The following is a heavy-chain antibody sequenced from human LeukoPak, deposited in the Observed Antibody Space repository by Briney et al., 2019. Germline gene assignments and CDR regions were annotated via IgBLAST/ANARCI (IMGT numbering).Heavy chain of an antibody. V-gene: IGHV1-8*01. CDR3: ARVGSHSSGANWFDP. CDR2: MNPNSGNT. CDR1: GYTFTSYD. Sequence: ASVKVSCKASGYTFTSYDINWVRQATGQGLEWMGWMNPNSGNTGYAQKFQGRVTMTRDTSTSTVYMELSSLRSEDTAVYYCARVGSHSSGANWFDPWGQGTLVTVSS. D-gene: IGHD3-22*01. J-gene: IGHJ5*02.